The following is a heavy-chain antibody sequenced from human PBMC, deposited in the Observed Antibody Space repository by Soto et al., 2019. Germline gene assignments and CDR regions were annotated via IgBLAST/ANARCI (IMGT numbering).Heavy chain of an antibody. CDR2: ISAYNGNT. CDR1: GFTFTSYG. CDR3: ARDHYGMDV. J-gene: IGHJ6*02. V-gene: IGHV1-18*01. Sequence: PGGSLRLSCAASGFTFTSYGISWARQAPGQGLEWMGWISAYNGNTNYAQKLQGRVTMTTDTSTSTAYMGLRSLRSDDTAVYYCARDHYGMDVWGQGTTVTV.